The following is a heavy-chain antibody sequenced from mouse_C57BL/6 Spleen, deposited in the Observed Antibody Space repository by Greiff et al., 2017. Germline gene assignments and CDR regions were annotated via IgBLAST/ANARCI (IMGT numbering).Heavy chain of an antibody. Sequence: DVMLVESGGGLVQPGGSLSLSCAASGFTFTDYYMSWVRQPQGKALEWLGFIRNKANSYTTEYSASLKGKFTISRDNSQSILYLQMNALRAEDSATYYCARYTVVPSYFDYWGQGTTLTVSS. CDR2: IRNKANSYTT. D-gene: IGHD1-1*01. V-gene: IGHV7-3*01. J-gene: IGHJ2*01. CDR1: GFTFTDYY. CDR3: ARYTVVPSYFDY.